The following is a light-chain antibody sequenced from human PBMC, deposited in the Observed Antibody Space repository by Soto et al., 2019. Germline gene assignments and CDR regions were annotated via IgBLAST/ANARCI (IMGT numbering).Light chain of an antibody. CDR3: KQSYYRPIT. V-gene: IGKV3-15*01. Sequence: EIVMTQSPATLSVQTRERATLSCRASQSISNLLAWYQQKPGQAPRLLMYGASTRATGFPDRFSGSGSGTEFTLTISSLHSEDFTVYYCKQSYYRPITFGHGTRLEIK. J-gene: IGKJ5*01. CDR1: QSISNL. CDR2: GAS.